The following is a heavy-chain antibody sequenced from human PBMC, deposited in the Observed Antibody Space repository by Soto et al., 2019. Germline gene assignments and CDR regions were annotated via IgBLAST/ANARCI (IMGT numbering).Heavy chain of an antibody. V-gene: IGHV1-69*01. CDR3: ARAGAVVGATRHFFL. D-gene: IGHD1-26*01. CDR2: IIPKLGSA. CDR1: GGGQLRDYR. Sequence: PVKRSCKTSGGGQLRDYRTPRVRRAPGQGLEWMGGIIPKLGSANYAQNFQGRVTVTADESTNTVYMELRSLRSDDTAVYFCARAGAVVGATRHFFLWGQGTLVTVSS. J-gene: IGHJ4*02.